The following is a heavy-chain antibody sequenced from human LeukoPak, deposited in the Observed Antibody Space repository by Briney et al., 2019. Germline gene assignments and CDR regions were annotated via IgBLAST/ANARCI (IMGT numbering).Heavy chain of an antibody. CDR2: INHSGST. CDR3: ARGPLLLWFGEYRWFDP. J-gene: IGHJ5*02. CDR1: GGSFSGYY. V-gene: IGHV4-34*01. D-gene: IGHD3-10*01. Sequence: SETLSLTCAVYGGSFSGYYWSWIRQPPGKGLEWIGEINHSGSTNYNPSLKSRVTISVDTSKNQFSLKLSSVTAADTAVYYCARGPLLLWFGEYRWFDPWGQGTLVTVSS.